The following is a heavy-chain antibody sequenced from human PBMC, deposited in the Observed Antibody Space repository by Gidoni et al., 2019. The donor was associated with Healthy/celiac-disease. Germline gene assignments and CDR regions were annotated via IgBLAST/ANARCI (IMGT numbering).Heavy chain of an antibody. CDR3: AGSGLELDEFVD. CDR2: INHSGSP. V-gene: IGHV4-34*01. Sequence: QVQLQQWGAGLLKPSETLSLTCAVYGGSFSGYYWSWIRQPPGKGLEWIGEINHSGSPNYNPSLKSRVTISVDTSKNQFSLKLSSVTAADTAVYYCAGSGLELDEFVDWGQGTLVTVSS. J-gene: IGHJ4*02. CDR1: GGSFSGYY. D-gene: IGHD1-7*01.